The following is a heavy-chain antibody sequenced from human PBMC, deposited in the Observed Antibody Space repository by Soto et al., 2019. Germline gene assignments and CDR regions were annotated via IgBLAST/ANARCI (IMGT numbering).Heavy chain of an antibody. CDR1: SGSRSSDPW. V-gene: IGHV4-4*02. CDR3: ARGGNGYDYDY. CDR2: IYYSGIT. D-gene: IGHD5-12*01. J-gene: IGHJ4*02. Sequence: HVQLQESGPGLVKPSGNLSLTCAVSSGSRSSDPWWTWVRQPPGKGLAWIGEIYYSGITKYNPSLKSRVTMSIDKSNNQFSLNLSSVTAADTALYYCARGGNGYDYDYWGQGTLVTVSS.